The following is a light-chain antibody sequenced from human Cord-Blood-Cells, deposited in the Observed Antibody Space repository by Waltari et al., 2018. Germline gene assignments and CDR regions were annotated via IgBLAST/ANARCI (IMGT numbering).Light chain of an antibody. Sequence: QSALTQPRSVSGSPGQSVTISCTGTSSDVGGYNYVSWYQQHPGKAPKLMIYDVSKRPPGVPDLLSGSKSGNTASLTISGLQAEDEADYYCCSYAGSYTLVFGGGTKLTVL. V-gene: IGLV2-11*01. CDR3: CSYAGSYTLV. CDR1: SSDVGGYNY. CDR2: DVS. J-gene: IGLJ2*01.